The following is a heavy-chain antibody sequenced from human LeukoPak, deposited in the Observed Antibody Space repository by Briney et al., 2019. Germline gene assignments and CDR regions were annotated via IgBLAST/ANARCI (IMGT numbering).Heavy chain of an antibody. Sequence: SETLSLTCTASGYSISSYFRSWIRQPPGKGLEWFGYFHDSGSANYNPSLKSRITMSVDTSKNQFNLKLRSVTTADTAVYYCARDSHSVDTATPRGFDPWGQGTLVTVSS. CDR3: ARDSHSVDTATPRGFDP. J-gene: IGHJ5*02. CDR2: FHDSGSA. V-gene: IGHV4-59*01. D-gene: IGHD2-15*01. CDR1: GYSISSYF.